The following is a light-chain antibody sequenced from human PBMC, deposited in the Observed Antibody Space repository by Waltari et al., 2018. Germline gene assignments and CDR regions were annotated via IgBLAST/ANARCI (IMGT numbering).Light chain of an antibody. CDR2: FAS. CDR1: QGLLSLNGNKY. Sequence: QGLLSLNGNKYLDGYRQKPGQAPQLLIYFASNLASGVPERFSGSGSGTEFTLKISRVEAEDVGVYYCLQSLQTLWTFGPGTKVEIK. V-gene: IGKV2-28*01. J-gene: IGKJ1*01. CDR3: LQSLQTLWT.